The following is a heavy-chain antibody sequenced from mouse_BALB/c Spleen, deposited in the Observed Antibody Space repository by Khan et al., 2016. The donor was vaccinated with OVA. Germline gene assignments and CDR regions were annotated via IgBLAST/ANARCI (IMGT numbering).Heavy chain of an antibody. CDR3: ARSTYRFAFVY. J-gene: IGHJ3*01. CDR1: GDSITSGY. D-gene: IGHD2-14*01. Sequence: EVKLLESGPSLVKPSQTLSLTCSVTGDSITSGYWNWIRKFPGNKLEYMGHIIYTGSTYYNPSLKSRISITRHTSENQYYLQLNSVTDEDTATYDCARSTYRFAFVYWGQGTLVTVSA. CDR2: IIYTGST. V-gene: IGHV3-8*02.